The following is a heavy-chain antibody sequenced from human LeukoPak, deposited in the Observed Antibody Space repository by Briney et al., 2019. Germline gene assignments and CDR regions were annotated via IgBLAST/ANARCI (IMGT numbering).Heavy chain of an antibody. CDR3: ARSSGYSSSWNDHYYIDV. V-gene: IGHV1-18*01. J-gene: IGHJ6*03. CDR1: GYTFTSYG. CDR2: ISAYNGNT. Sequence: ASVKVSCKASGYTFTSYGISWVRQAPGQGLEWMGWISAYNGNTNYAQKLQGRVTMTTDTSTSTAYMELRSLRSDDTAVYYCARSSGYSSSWNDHYYIDVWGKGTTVTVSS. D-gene: IGHD6-13*01.